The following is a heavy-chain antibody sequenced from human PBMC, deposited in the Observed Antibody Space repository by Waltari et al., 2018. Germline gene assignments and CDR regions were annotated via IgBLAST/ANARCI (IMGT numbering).Heavy chain of an antibody. CDR2: TYYRSKWYN. J-gene: IGHJ4*02. CDR1: GDSVSSTSAA. D-gene: IGHD3-22*01. V-gene: IGHV6-1*01. CDR3: ARSRPFNYYDSSGYLTQLSFDY. Sequence: QVQLQQSGPGLVKPSLTLSLTCAISGDSVSSTSAAWNWISLSPSPGLEWLGRTYYRSKWYNDYAVSVKSRITINPDTSKNQFSLQLNSVTPEDTAVYYCARSRPFNYYDSSGYLTQLSFDYWGQGTLVTVSS.